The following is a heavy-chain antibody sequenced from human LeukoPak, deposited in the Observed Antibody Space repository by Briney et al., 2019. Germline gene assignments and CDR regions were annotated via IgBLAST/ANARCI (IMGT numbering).Heavy chain of an antibody. J-gene: IGHJ3*02. V-gene: IGHV5-10-1*01. D-gene: IGHD2-8*01. CDR2: IDPSDSYT. CDR1: GYRFTSYW. Sequence: GESLKISCKGSGYRFTSYWISWERQMPGKGLEWMGRIDPSDSYTNYSPSFQGHLTISADKSISTAYLQWSSLKASDTAMYYCARHQLLGPCFKGVCPDAFDIWGQGTMVTVSS. CDR3: ARHQLLGPCFKGVCPDAFDI.